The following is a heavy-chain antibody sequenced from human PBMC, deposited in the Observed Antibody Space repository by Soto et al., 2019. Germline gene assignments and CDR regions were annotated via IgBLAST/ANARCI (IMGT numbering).Heavy chain of an antibody. CDR1: GYSFAVYW. Sequence: PGESLKISCNGSGYSFAVYWITLVLQKPGKGLEWMGRIDPSDSQTYYSPSFRGHVTISVTKSTTTVFLQWSSLRASDTAMYYCARQIYDSDTGPNFQYYFDSWGQGTPVTVSS. CDR2: IDPSDSQT. V-gene: IGHV5-10-1*01. D-gene: IGHD3-22*01. J-gene: IGHJ4*02. CDR3: ARQIYDSDTGPNFQYYFDS.